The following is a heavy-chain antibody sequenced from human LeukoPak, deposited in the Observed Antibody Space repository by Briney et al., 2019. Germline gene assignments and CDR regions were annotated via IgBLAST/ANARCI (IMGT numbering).Heavy chain of an antibody. V-gene: IGHV3-30-3*01. Sequence: GGSLRLSCAASGFTFSNYVMHWVRQAPGKGLEWVAVISYDGSNKYYADSVKGRFTISRDNSKNTLYLQMNSLRTEDTAVYYCARDPQDTSGWYMDYWGQGTLVTVSS. CDR2: ISYDGSNK. D-gene: IGHD6-19*01. CDR3: ARDPQDTSGWYMDY. CDR1: GFTFSNYV. J-gene: IGHJ4*02.